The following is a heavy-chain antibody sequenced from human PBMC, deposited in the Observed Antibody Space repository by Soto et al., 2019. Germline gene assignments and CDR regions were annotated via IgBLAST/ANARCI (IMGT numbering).Heavy chain of an antibody. V-gene: IGHV3-15*01. Sequence: GGSLRLSCAASGFTFSNAGMSWVRQAPGKGLEWVGRIKSKTDGGKTDYAATVKGRFTISREDSKNTLYLQMNSLKTEDTAVYYCTTEPITFGGALHLSYYYYYGMDFWGQGTTVTVSS. J-gene: IGHJ6*02. CDR3: TTEPITFGGALHLSYYYYYGMDF. CDR2: IKSKTDGGKT. D-gene: IGHD3-16*01. CDR1: GFTFSNAG.